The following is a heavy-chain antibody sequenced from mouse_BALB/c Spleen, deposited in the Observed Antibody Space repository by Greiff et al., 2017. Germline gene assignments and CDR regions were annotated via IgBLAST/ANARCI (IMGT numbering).Heavy chain of an antibody. CDR2: ISSGSSTI. D-gene: IGHD2-4*01. J-gene: IGHJ3*01. CDR1: GFTFSSFG. CDR3: ARSWDYDPY. V-gene: IGHV5-17*02. Sequence: EVMLVESGGGLVQPGGSRKLSCAASGFTFSSFGMHWVRQAPEKGLEWVAYISSGSSTIYYADTVKGRFTISRDNPKNTLFLQMTSLRSEDTAMYYCARSWDYDPYWGQGTLVTVSA.